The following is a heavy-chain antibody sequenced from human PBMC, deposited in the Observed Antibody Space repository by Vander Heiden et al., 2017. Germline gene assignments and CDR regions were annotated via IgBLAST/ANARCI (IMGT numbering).Heavy chain of an antibody. CDR3: ATLHITCVGVVTYFDY. J-gene: IGHJ4*02. Sequence: QLQPQESGPGLPEPSETVSLTCTVARGCSSSGTYHWGWIRQPPGKGLEWIGDVCSSGSNSYYPDLEKRGSISVDASTKQFPHMQMSMTAADTAVYYCATLHITCVGVVTYFDYWGQGTMVTVSS. CDR1: RGCSSSGTYH. V-gene: IGHV4-39*01. D-gene: IGHD3-3*01. CDR2: VCSSGSN.